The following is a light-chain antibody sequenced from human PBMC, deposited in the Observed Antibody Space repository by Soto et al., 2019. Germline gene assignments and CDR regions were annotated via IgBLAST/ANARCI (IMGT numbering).Light chain of an antibody. J-gene: IGLJ2*01. V-gene: IGLV3-21*02. CDR1: NIGSKS. CDR3: QVWDSTHVV. Sequence: SYELTQPPSVSVAPGQTARITCGGNNIGSKSVHWYQQKPGQAPVLVVYEDSDRPSGIPERFSGSNSGNTATLTISRVEAGDEDDYYCQVWDSTHVVFGGGTKLTVL. CDR2: EDS.